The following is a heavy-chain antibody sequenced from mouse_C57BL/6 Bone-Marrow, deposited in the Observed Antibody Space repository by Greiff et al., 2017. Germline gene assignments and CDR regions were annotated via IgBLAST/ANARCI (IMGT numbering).Heavy chain of an antibody. CDR1: GFTFSSYA. Sequence: EVQGVESGGGLVKPGGSLKLSCAASGFTFSSYAMSWVRQTPEKRLEWVATISDGGSYTYYPDNVKGRFTISRDNAKNNLYLQMSHLKSEDTAMYYCARENYSDYYAMDDWGQGTSVTVSS. D-gene: IGHD2-12*01. CDR3: ARENYSDYYAMDD. J-gene: IGHJ4*01. V-gene: IGHV5-4*01. CDR2: ISDGGSYT.